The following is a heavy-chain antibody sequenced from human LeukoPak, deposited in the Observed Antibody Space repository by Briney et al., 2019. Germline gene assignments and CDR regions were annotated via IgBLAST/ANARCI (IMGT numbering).Heavy chain of an antibody. J-gene: IGHJ4*02. Sequence: GGSLRLSCAASGFTVSSNYMSWVRQAPGKGLEWVSVIYSGGSTYYADSVKGRFTISRDNSKNTLYLQMNSLRAEDTAVYYCAKDVSYGDYDFYWGQGTLVTVSS. D-gene: IGHD4-17*01. CDR3: AKDVSYGDYDFY. CDR1: GFTVSSNY. V-gene: IGHV3-53*01. CDR2: IYSGGST.